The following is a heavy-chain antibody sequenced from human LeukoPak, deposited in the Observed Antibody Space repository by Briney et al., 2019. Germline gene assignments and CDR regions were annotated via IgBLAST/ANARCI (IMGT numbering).Heavy chain of an antibody. CDR1: GYSFTSYW. CDR2: IYPGDSDT. Sequence: GESLKISCKGSGYSFTSYWIGWVRQMPGKGLEWMGIIYPGDSDTRYSPSFQGQVTISADKSISTAYLQWSSLKASDTAMYYCARQAYDSSGDYPVGYFDYWGQGTLVTVSS. J-gene: IGHJ4*02. V-gene: IGHV5-51*01. D-gene: IGHD3-22*01. CDR3: ARQAYDSSGDYPVGYFDY.